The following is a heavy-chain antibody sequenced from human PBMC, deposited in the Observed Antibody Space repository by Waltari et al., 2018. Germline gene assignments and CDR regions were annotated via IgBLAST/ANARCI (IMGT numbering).Heavy chain of an antibody. J-gene: IGHJ4*02. CDR2: IHYSGST. V-gene: IGHV4-31*03. CDR3: ARVVEYYYDSLIDY. CDR1: GGSISSGGYY. D-gene: IGHD3-22*01. Sequence: QVQLQESGPGLVKPSQTLSLTCTVSGGSISSGGYYWSWIRQHPGKGLEWIGYIHYSGSTYYNPSLKRRVTISVDTSKNQFSLKLRSVTAADTAVYYCARVVEYYYDSLIDYWGQGTLVTVSS.